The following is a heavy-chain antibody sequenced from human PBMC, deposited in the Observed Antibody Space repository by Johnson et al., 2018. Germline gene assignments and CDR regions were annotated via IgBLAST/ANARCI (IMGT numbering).Heavy chain of an antibody. CDR1: GFSFKSYG. V-gene: IGHV3-33*01. D-gene: IGHD3-10*01. Sequence: QVQLVESGGGVVQPGTSLRLSCEASGFSFKSYGMHWVRQAPGKGLEWVAVIWYNGGNKNYVDSVKGRFTISRDNSKNTLYLQMNSLRDEETAVYYCARLSDWTGRYFDYWGQGTLVTVSS. J-gene: IGHJ4*02. CDR3: ARLSDWTGRYFDY. CDR2: IWYNGGNK.